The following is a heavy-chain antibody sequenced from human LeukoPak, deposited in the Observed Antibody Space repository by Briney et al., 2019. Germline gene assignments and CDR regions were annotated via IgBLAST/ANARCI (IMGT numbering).Heavy chain of an antibody. D-gene: IGHD2-2*01. Sequence: PSETLSLTCTVSGGSVSSGSYYWSWIRQPPGKGLEWIGYIYYSGSTNYNPSLKSRVTISVDTSKNQFSLKLSSVTAADTAVYYCARDGRSRGSQNFVYWGQGTLVTVSS. CDR1: GGSVSSGSYY. J-gene: IGHJ4*02. V-gene: IGHV4-61*01. CDR2: IYYSGST. CDR3: ARDGRSRGSQNFVY.